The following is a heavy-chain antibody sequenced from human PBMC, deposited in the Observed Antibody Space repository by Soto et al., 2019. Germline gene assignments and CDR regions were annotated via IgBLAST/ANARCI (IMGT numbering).Heavy chain of an antibody. J-gene: IGHJ6*02. CDR3: ARDLVLSGWYPYYYYGMDV. D-gene: IGHD6-19*01. CDR1: GFTFSSYG. V-gene: IGHV3-33*01. CDR2: IWYDGSNK. Sequence: PGGSLRLSCAASGFTFSSYGMHWVRQAPGKGLEWVAVIWYDGSNKYYADSVKGRFTISRDNSKNTLYLQMNSLRAEDTAVYYCARDLVLSGWYPYYYYGMDVWGQGTTVTVSS.